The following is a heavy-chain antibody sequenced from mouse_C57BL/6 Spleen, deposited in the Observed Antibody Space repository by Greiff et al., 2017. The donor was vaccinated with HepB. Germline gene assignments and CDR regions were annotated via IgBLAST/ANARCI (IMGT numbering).Heavy chain of an antibody. J-gene: IGHJ2*01. CDR2: IHPNSGST. V-gene: IGHV1-64*01. CDR1: GYTFTSYW. D-gene: IGHD2-4*01. Sequence: QVQLQQSGAELEKPGASVKLSCKASGYTFTSYWMHWVKQRPGQGLEWIGMIHPNSGSTNYNEKFKSKATLTVDKSSSTAYMQLSSLTSEDSAVYYCARRRDDYDENYFDYWGQGTTLTVSS. CDR3: ARRRDDYDENYFDY.